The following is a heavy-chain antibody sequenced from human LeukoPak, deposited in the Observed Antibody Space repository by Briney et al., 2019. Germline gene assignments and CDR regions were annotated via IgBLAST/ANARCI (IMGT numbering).Heavy chain of an antibody. CDR2: INHSEST. CDR3: ARFGKNSISMVRGQNYYYGMDV. D-gene: IGHD3-10*01. Sequence: SETLTLTCAIYGGSFSGYYWSWIRQPPGKGLEWIGEINHSESTNYNPSLKSRVTISVDTSKNQFSLNLSSVTAADTAVYYCARFGKNSISMVRGQNYYYGMDVWGQGTTVTVSS. V-gene: IGHV4-34*01. J-gene: IGHJ6*02. CDR1: GGSFSGYY.